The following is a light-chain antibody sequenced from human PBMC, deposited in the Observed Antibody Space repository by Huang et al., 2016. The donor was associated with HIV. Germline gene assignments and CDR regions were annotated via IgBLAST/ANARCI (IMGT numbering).Light chain of an antibody. CDR2: DAS. CDR3: QQYNNLPT. CDR1: QDISNY. V-gene: IGKV1-33*01. J-gene: IGKJ2*01. Sequence: DIQMTQSPSSLSASVGERVTITCQASQDISNYLKWYQQKPGKAPKRLIYDASNLETGVQSRVSGSGSGTDFTFTISRLQPEDTATYYCQQYNNLPTFGQGTKLEIK.